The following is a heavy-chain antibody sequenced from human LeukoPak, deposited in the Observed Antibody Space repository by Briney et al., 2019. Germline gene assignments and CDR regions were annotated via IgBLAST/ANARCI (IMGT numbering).Heavy chain of an antibody. J-gene: IGHJ6*03. V-gene: IGHV3-7*03. Sequence: GGSLRLSCAASGFTFSSYWMSWVRQAPGKGLEWVANIKQDGSEKYYVDSVKGRFTISRDNAKNSLYLQMNSLRAEDTALYYCVRERSVAYYFYMDVWGKGTTVTVSS. CDR3: VRERSVAYYFYMDV. CDR2: IKQDGSEK. D-gene: IGHD6-19*01. CDR1: GFTFSSYW.